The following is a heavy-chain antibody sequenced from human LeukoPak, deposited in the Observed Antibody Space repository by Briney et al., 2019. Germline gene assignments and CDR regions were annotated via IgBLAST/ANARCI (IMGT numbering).Heavy chain of an antibody. Sequence: INSDGSSTSYADSVKGRFTISRDNAKNTLYLQMNSLRAEDTAVYYCAREGGYSYGPEDYWGQGTLVTVSS. J-gene: IGHJ4*02. CDR2: INSDGSST. D-gene: IGHD5-18*01. CDR3: AREGGYSYGPEDY. V-gene: IGHV3-74*01.